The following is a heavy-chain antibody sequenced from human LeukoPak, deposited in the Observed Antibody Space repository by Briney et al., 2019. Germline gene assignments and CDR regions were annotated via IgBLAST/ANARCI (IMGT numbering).Heavy chain of an antibody. D-gene: IGHD1-26*01. CDR2: VSSGGSWI. CDR3: TRDGSGSYQREFRFDY. J-gene: IGHJ4*02. CDR1: GFTFDDYG. V-gene: IGHV3-21*01. Sequence: PGGSLRLSCAASGFTFDDYGMSWVHQAPGKGLEWVSSVSSGGSWIYYADSLKGRLTISRDNAKNSLSLQMTSLRDEDTAVYYCTRDGSGSYQREFRFDYWGQGTLVTVSS.